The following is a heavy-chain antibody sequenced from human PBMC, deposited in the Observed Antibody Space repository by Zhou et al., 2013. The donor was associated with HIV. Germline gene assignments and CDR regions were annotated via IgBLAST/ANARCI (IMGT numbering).Heavy chain of an antibody. CDR2: ISPYNGVS. D-gene: IGHD3-22*01. CDR1: GYTFSAYY. V-gene: IGHV1-2*02. J-gene: IGHJ5*02. CDR3: ARDRTDYYDSSAYYPNWFDP. Sequence: QVQLVQSGAEVKKPGASVKVSCKASGYTFSAYYIHWVRQAPGQGLEWLGWISPYNGVSNYAQRFHGRVTMTTDTSITTAYMELSRLTSDDTAVYFCARDRTDYYDSSAYYPNWFDPGAREPWSPSPQ.